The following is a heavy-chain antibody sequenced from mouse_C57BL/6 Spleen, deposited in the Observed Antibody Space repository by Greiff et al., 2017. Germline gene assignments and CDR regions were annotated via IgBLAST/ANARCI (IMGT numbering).Heavy chain of an antibody. CDR2: INPSTGGT. CDR3: ASGSSSWYFDV. V-gene: IGHV1-42*01. Sequence: VQLQQSGPELVKPGASVKISCKASGYSFTGYYMNWVKQSPEQSLEWIGEINPSTGGTTYNQKFKAKATLTVDKSSSTAYMQLKSLTSEDSAVYYCASGSSSWYFDVWGTGTTVTVSS. D-gene: IGHD1-1*01. CDR1: GYSFTGYY. J-gene: IGHJ1*03.